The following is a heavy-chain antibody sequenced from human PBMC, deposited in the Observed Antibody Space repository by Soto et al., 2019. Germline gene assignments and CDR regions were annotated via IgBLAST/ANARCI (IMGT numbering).Heavy chain of an antibody. J-gene: IGHJ6*02. V-gene: IGHV1-69*01. CDR1: GGTFSSYA. D-gene: IGHD4-17*01. CDR2: IIPIFGTA. CDR3: ARDIPTVTPYYYYGMDV. Sequence: QVQLVQSGAEVKKPGSSVKVSCKASGGTFSSYAISWVRQAPGQGLEWMGGIIPIFGTANYAQKFQGRVTITADESTSTAYMELSSLRSADTAVYYCARDIPTVTPYYYYGMDVWGQGTTVTVSS.